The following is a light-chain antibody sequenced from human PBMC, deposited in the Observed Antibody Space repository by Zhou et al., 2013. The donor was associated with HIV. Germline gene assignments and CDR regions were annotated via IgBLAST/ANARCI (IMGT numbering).Light chain of an antibody. CDR2: DAS. V-gene: IGKV1-13*02. J-gene: IGKJ1*01. CDR1: QGISRA. Sequence: AIQLTQSPSSLSASVRDRVTITCRASQGISRALAWYQQKPGKAPKLLIYDASTLETGVPSRFSGSASGTDFTLTISSLQPDDFATYYCQQYYSTPRTFGQGTKVEIK. CDR3: QQYYSTPRT.